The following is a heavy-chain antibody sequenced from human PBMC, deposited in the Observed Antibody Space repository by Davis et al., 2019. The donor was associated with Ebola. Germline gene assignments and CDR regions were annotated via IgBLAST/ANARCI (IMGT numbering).Heavy chain of an antibody. CDR2: MNPNSGNT. CDR3: ARGGVAYSDLDY. V-gene: IGHV1-8*02. J-gene: IGHJ4*02. CDR1: GYTFTSYT. D-gene: IGHD2-21*01. Sequence: ASVKVSCNASGYTFTSYTISWVRQDPGQGLEWMGWMNPNSGNTGYAQKFQGRVTMTRNTSISTAYMELRSLRSEDTAVYFCARGGVAYSDLDYWGQGTLVAVSS.